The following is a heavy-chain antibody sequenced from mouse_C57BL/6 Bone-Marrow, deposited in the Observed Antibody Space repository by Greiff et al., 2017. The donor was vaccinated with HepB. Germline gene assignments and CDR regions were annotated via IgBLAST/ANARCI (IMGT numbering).Heavy chain of an antibody. V-gene: IGHV1-82*01. CDR1: GYAFSSSW. CDR2: IYPGDGDT. J-gene: IGHJ3*01. Sequence: VKLMESGPELVKPGASVKISCKASGYAFSSSWMNWVKQRPGKGLEWIGRIYPGDGDTNYNGKFKGKATLTADKSSSTAYMQLSSLTSEDSAVYFCARNSLYGSSRAWFAYWGQGTLVTVSA. CDR3: ARNSLYGSSRAWFAY. D-gene: IGHD1-1*01.